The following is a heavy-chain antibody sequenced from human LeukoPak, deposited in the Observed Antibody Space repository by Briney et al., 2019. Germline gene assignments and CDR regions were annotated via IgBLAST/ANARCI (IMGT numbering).Heavy chain of an antibody. V-gene: IGHV4-34*01. Sequence: NSSETLSLTCAVYGGSFSGYYWSWIRQPPGKGLEWIGEINHSGSTNYNPSLKSRVTISVDTSKNQFSLKLSSVTAADTAVYYCASSGYSSSWTTYWGQGTLVTVSS. CDR2: INHSGST. CDR1: GGSFSGYY. D-gene: IGHD6-13*01. CDR3: ASSGYSSSWTTY. J-gene: IGHJ4*02.